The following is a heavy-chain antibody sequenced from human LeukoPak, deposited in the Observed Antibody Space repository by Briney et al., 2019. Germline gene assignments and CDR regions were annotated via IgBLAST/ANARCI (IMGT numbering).Heavy chain of an antibody. D-gene: IGHD5-24*01. CDR1: AYDFTGYF. V-gene: IGHV1-2*06. CDR2: LNPNTGHA. Sequence: ASVKVSCKVVAYDFTGYFIHWVRQAPGQGPEWMGRLNPNTGHAVYAFKFQGRVTITRDTSSSTAYMEVTRLTSDDTALYYCAKDRDGANRIILWGQGTLVAVSS. CDR3: AKDRDGANRIIL. J-gene: IGHJ4*02.